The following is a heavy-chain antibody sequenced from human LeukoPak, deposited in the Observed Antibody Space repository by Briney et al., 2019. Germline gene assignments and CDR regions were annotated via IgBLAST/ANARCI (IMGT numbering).Heavy chain of an antibody. CDR3: ASGESVYGSGNAGLYFDY. CDR2: INPNSGGT. Sequence: ASVKVSCKASGYTFTGYYMHWVRQAPGQGLEWMGWINPNSGGTNYAQKFQGRVTMTRDTAISTAYMELSRLRSDDTAVYYCASGESVYGSGNAGLYFDYWGQGTLVTVSS. CDR1: GYTFTGYY. J-gene: IGHJ4*02. D-gene: IGHD3-10*01. V-gene: IGHV1-2*02.